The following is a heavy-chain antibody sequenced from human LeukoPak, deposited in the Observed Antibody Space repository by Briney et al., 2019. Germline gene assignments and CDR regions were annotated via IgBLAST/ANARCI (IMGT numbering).Heavy chain of an antibody. CDR2: ISASGSFT. J-gene: IGHJ6*03. CDR1: GFTFSTYA. V-gene: IGHV3-23*01. D-gene: IGHD2/OR15-2a*01. Sequence: GGPLRLSCAASGFTFSTYAMNWVRQAPGKGLEWVSVISASGSFTYYADSVEGRFTISRDSAKNSLALQMHSLRAEDTAVYYCTGGSDKVLSGEYYYYMDVWGTGTTVTVSS. CDR3: TGGSDKVLSGEYYYYMDV.